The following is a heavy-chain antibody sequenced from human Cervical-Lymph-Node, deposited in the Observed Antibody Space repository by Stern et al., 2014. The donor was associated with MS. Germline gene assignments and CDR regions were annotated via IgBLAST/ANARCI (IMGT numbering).Heavy chain of an antibody. CDR2: IWYDGSNK. J-gene: IGHJ4*02. D-gene: IGHD6-19*01. Sequence: VQLVESGGGVVQPGRSLRLSCAASGFTFSRYGMHWVRQAPGKGLEWVAVIWYDGSNKYYADSVKGRFTISRDNSKNTLYLQMNSLRAEDTAVYYCARGRIAVAGRLDYWGQGTLVTVSS. V-gene: IGHV3-33*01. CDR3: ARGRIAVAGRLDY. CDR1: GFTFSRYG.